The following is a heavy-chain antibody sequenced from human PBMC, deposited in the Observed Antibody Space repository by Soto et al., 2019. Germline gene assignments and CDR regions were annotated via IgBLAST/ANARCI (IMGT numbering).Heavy chain of an antibody. Sequence: QLQLQESGPGLVKPSETLSLTCTVSGGSISSSSYYWGWIRQPPGKGLEWIGSIYYSGSTYYNPSLKSRVTISVDTSKNQFSLKLSSVTAADTAVYYCARREVGARGAFDIWGQGTMVTVSS. V-gene: IGHV4-39*01. CDR1: GGSISSSSYY. CDR3: ARREVGARGAFDI. J-gene: IGHJ3*02. CDR2: IYYSGST. D-gene: IGHD1-26*01.